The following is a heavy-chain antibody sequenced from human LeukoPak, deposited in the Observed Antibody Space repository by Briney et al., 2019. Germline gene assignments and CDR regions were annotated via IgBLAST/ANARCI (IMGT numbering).Heavy chain of an antibody. CDR1: GGSISSYY. Sequence: SETLSLTCTVPGGSISSYYWSWIRQPPGKGLEWIGYIYYSGSTNYNPSLKSRVTISVDTSKNQFSLKLSSVTAADTAVYYCARAHIHRTFDPWGQGTLVTVSS. V-gene: IGHV4-59*01. J-gene: IGHJ5*02. CDR3: ARAHIHRTFDP. D-gene: IGHD2-21*01. CDR2: IYYSGST.